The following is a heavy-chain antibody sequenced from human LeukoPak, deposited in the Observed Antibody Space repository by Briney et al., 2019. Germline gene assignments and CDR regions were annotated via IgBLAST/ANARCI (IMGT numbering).Heavy chain of an antibody. CDR2: ISYDGSNK. Sequence: GRSLRLSCAASGFTFSSYAMHWVRQAPGKGLEWVAVISYDGSNKYYADSVKGRFTISRDNSKNALYLQMNSLRAEDTAVYYCAKDRSSSLRGTAMVDWGQGTLVTVSS. D-gene: IGHD5-18*01. V-gene: IGHV3-30-3*01. CDR3: AKDRSSSLRGTAMVD. J-gene: IGHJ4*02. CDR1: GFTFSSYA.